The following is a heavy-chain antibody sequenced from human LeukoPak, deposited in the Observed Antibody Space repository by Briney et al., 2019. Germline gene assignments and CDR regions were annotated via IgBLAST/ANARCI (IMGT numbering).Heavy chain of an antibody. Sequence: ASVKVSCKAPTCTFVSSGITWVRQTPGLGLERMGWISVYDGNTNYAQKFQGRLTMTADSSTTTAHMELRSLDSDDTALYSCAIGSGYYLQHWGQGTQVIVSS. CDR1: TCTFVSSG. D-gene: IGHD3-22*01. CDR2: ISVYDGNT. J-gene: IGHJ1*01. CDR3: AIGSGYYLQH. V-gene: IGHV1-18*01.